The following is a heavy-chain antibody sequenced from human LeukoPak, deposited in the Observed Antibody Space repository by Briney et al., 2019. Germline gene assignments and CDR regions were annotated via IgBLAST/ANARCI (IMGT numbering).Heavy chain of an antibody. CDR3: ATSPKYDILTGYHIDY. V-gene: IGHV3-9*01. D-gene: IGHD3-9*01. CDR1: GFTFDDYA. J-gene: IGHJ4*02. Sequence: PGGSLRLSCAASGFTFDDYAMHWVRQAPGKGLEWVSGISWNSGSIGYADSVKGRFTISRDNAKNSLYLQMNSLRAEDTALYYCATSPKYDILTGYHIDYWGQGTLVTVSS. CDR2: ISWNSGSI.